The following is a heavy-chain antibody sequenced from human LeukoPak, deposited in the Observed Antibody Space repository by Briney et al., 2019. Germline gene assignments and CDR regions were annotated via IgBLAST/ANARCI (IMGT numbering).Heavy chain of an antibody. CDR1: GGTFSSYA. CDR2: IILIFGIA. V-gene: IGHV1-69*04. Sequence: SVKVSCKASGGTFSSYAISWVRQAPGQGLEWMGRIILIFGIANYAQKFQGRVTITADKSTSTAYMELSSLRSEDTAVYYCARSLFPSGSAFDIWGQGTMVTVSS. D-gene: IGHD1-26*01. J-gene: IGHJ3*02. CDR3: ARSLFPSGSAFDI.